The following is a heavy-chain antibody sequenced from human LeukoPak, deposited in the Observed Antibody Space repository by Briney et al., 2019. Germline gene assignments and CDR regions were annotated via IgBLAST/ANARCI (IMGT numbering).Heavy chain of an antibody. V-gene: IGHV3-23*01. D-gene: IGHD5-18*01. CDR2: ISGSGGST. Sequence: PGGSLRLSCAASGFTFSSYAMSWVRQAPGKGLEWVSAISGSGGSTYYADSVKGRFTISRDNSKNTLYLQMTSLRAEDTAVYYCAKVRGSAKLAPDYWGQGTLVTVSS. J-gene: IGHJ4*02. CDR1: GFTFSSYA. CDR3: AKVRGSAKLAPDY.